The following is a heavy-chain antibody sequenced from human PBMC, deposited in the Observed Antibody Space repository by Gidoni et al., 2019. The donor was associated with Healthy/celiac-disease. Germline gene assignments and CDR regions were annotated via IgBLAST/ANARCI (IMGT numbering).Heavy chain of an antibody. CDR3: ARGRNGYSSGWYGY. J-gene: IGHJ4*02. Sequence: EVQLVESGGGLVQPGGSLRLSCAASGFTFSSYWMSWVRQAPGKGLEWVANLKQDGSEKYYVDSVKGRFTISRDNAKNSLYLQMNSLRAEDTAVYYCARGRNGYSSGWYGYWGQGTLVTVSS. V-gene: IGHV3-7*01. D-gene: IGHD6-19*01. CDR1: GFTFSSYW. CDR2: LKQDGSEK.